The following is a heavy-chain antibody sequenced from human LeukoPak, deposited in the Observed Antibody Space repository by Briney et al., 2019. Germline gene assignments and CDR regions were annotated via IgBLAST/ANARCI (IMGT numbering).Heavy chain of an antibody. J-gene: IGHJ4*02. V-gene: IGHV4-39*07. D-gene: IGHD1-26*01. Sequence: SETLSLTCTVSGGSLSSSKSYWGWIRHSPGAGLEWIGNIYSSGSTYYNPSLKSRVTISIDTSENQFSLKLSSVTAADTAVYYCARKREGPTTGIDSWGQGTLVTVSS. CDR1: GGSLSSSKSY. CDR3: ARKREGPTTGIDS. CDR2: IYSSGST.